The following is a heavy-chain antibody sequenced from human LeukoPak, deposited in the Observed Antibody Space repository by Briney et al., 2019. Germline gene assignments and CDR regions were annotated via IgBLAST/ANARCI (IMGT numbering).Heavy chain of an antibody. CDR1: GDSINSGSYY. J-gene: IGHJ5*02. D-gene: IGHD3-10*01. CDR2: IYSSGST. V-gene: IGHV4-61*02. Sequence: SETLSLTCTISGDSINSGSYYWSWIRQPAGKGLEWIGRIYSSGSTNYIPSLKSRVTISVDTSKKQFSLKLSSVTAADTAVYYCARIPAMVRGANWFDPWGQGTLVTVSS. CDR3: ARIPAMVRGANWFDP.